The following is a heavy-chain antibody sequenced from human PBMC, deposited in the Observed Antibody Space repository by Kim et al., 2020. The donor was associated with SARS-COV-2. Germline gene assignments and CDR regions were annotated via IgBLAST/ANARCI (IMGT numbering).Heavy chain of an antibody. CDR3: ARSGGGCSGGSCYLAWFDP. D-gene: IGHD2-15*01. J-gene: IGHJ5*02. V-gene: IGHV3-23*01. CDR2: ISGTGGNT. Sequence: GGSLRLSCAASGFTSSSYAMGWVRQAPGKGLEWVSVISGTGGNTYYAESVKGRFTISRDNSKNTVYLQMDRLRVEDTAVYYCARSGGGCSGGSCYLAWFDPWGQGTPVTVSS. CDR1: GFTSSSYA.